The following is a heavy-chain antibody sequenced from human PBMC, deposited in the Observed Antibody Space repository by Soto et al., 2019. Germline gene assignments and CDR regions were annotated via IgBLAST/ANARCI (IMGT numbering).Heavy chain of an antibody. CDR1: CFSISSSSYY. Sequence: SDTLSLTCTGTCFSISSSSYYWGWIRQPPGKGLEWIGSIYYSGSTYYNPSLKSRVTISVDTSKNQFSLKLSSVTAADTAVYYCASRVDTAMVRYYYYYYGMDVWGQGTTVT. J-gene: IGHJ6*02. V-gene: IGHV4-39*01. CDR2: IYYSGST. D-gene: IGHD5-18*01. CDR3: ASRVDTAMVRYYYYYYGMDV.